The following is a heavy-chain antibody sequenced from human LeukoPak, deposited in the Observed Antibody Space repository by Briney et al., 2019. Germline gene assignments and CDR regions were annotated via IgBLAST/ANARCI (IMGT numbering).Heavy chain of an antibody. V-gene: IGHV4-31*03. CDR3: ARADPYYCYYGMDV. CDR2: IYYSGST. CDR1: GGSISSGGYY. J-gene: IGHJ6*02. Sequence: PSQTLSLTCTVSGGSISSGGYYWSWIRQHPGKGLEWIGYIYYSGSTYYNPSLKSRVTISVDTSKNQFSLKLSSVTAADTAVYYCARADPYYCYYGMDVWGQGTTVTVSS.